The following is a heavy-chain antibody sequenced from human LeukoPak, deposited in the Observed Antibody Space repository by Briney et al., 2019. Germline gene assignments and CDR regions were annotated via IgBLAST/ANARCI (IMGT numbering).Heavy chain of an antibody. V-gene: IGHV4-38-2*02. J-gene: IGHJ4*02. Sequence: SETLSLTCTVSGYSISSGYYWGWIRPPPGKGLEWIGSIYHSGSTYYNPSLKSRVTISVDTSKNQFSLKLSSVTAADTAVYYCARDGRDGYSAFDYWGQGTLVTVSS. CDR2: IYHSGST. D-gene: IGHD5-24*01. CDR1: GYSISSGYY. CDR3: ARDGRDGYSAFDY.